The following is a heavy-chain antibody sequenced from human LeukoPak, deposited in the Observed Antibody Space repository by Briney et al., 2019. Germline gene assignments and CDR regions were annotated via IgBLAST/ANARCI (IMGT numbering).Heavy chain of an antibody. CDR2: ISPNDGNT. CDR3: ARGGYSRGYDY. D-gene: IGHD1-26*01. Sequence: ASVKVSCKASGYAFINYGISWVRLAPGQGLEWMGWISPNDGNTNYAPRVQGRVTMTTDTSTTTAYMELRSLRSDDTAVYYCARGGYSRGYDYWGQGTLVTVSS. V-gene: IGHV1-18*01. CDR1: GYAFINYG. J-gene: IGHJ4*02.